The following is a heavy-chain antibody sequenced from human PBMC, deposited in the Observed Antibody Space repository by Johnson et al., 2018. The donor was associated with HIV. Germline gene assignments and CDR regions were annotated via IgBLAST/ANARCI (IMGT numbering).Heavy chain of an antibody. D-gene: IGHD1-26*01. CDR2: INWNGGST. CDR3: AREVSLRVGATLPPSYAFDI. CDR1: GFTFDNFA. J-gene: IGHJ3*02. Sequence: VQLVESGGGVVQPGRSLRLSCAASGFTFDNFAMSWVRQAPGKGLEWVSGINWNGGSTSYADSVKGRFTISRDNAKTSLYLQVNSLGAEDTALYYCAREVSLRVGATLPPSYAFDIWDQGTLVSVSS. V-gene: IGHV3-20*04.